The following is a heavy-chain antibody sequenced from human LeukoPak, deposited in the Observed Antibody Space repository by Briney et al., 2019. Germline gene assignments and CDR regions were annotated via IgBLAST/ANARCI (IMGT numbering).Heavy chain of an antibody. D-gene: IGHD4-23*01. V-gene: IGHV1-46*01. Sequence: GASAKVSCKASGYTFTSYYMRWVRQAPGQGLEWMGIINPSGGSTSYAQKFQGRVTMTRDTSTSTVYMELSSLRSEDTAVYYCAREVTPDYGMDVWGQGTTVTVSS. CDR1: GYTFTSYY. CDR2: INPSGGST. J-gene: IGHJ6*02. CDR3: AREVTPDYGMDV.